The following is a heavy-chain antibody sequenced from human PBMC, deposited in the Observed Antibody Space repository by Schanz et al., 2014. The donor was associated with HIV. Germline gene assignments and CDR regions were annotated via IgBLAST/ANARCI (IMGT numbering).Heavy chain of an antibody. D-gene: IGHD3-10*01. CDR2: INPISDYT. CDR1: GYTFTSYY. V-gene: IGHV1-46*01. J-gene: IGHJ4*02. Sequence: QEQLVQSGAEVKKPGASVKLSCKASGYTFTSYYVHWVRQAPGQGLEWMGSINPISDYTSYAQKFQGGVTMTTDTSTSTVYMELTSLTSDDTAVFYCARVGAGVTGFFDYWGQGTLVSVSS. CDR3: ARVGAGVTGFFDY.